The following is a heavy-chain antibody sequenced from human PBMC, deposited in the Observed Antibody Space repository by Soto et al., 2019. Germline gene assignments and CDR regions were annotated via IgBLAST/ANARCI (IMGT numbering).Heavy chain of an antibody. Sequence: SETLSLTCAVSGGSISSGGYSWSWIRQPPGKGLEWIGYIYHSGSTYYNPSLKSRVTISVDRSKNQFSLKLSSVTAADTAVYYCARAEYCSGGSCYSGFDPWGQGTLVPSPQ. D-gene: IGHD2-15*01. CDR3: ARAEYCSGGSCYSGFDP. V-gene: IGHV4-30-2*01. CDR2: IYHSGST. CDR1: GGSISSGGYS. J-gene: IGHJ5*02.